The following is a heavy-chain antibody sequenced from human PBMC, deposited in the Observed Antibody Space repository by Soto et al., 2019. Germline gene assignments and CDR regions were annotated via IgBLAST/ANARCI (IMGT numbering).Heavy chain of an antibody. CDR1: GYTFTSYG. Sequence: GASVKVSCKASGYTFTSYGISWVRQAPGQGLEWMGWISAYNGNTNYAQKLQGRVTMTTDASTSTAYMELRSLRSDDTAVYYCARSRQRPIAVAGTNWFDPWGQGTLVTVS. D-gene: IGHD6-19*01. CDR2: ISAYNGNT. CDR3: ARSRQRPIAVAGTNWFDP. V-gene: IGHV1-18*01. J-gene: IGHJ5*02.